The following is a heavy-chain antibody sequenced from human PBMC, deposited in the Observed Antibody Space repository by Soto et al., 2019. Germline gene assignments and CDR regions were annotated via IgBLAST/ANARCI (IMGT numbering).Heavy chain of an antibody. CDR2: IIPILGIA. J-gene: IGHJ3*02. CDR3: ATLAPPDDVFDI. V-gene: IGHV1-69*04. CDR1: GYTFTSYG. Sequence: GGSVKVSCKASGYTFTSYGISWVRQAPGQGLEWIGRIIPILGIANYAQKFQGRVTITADKSTSTAYMELSSLRSEDTAVYYCATLAPPDDVFDIGGKGKMVPVSS.